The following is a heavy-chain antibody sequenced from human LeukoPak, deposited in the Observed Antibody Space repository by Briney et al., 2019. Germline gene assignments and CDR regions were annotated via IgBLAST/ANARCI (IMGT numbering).Heavy chain of an antibody. CDR2: SLPIFCKA. CDR1: RYTFTSYD. Sequence: SVKPSCKPSRYTFTSYDINGMPQATGPRLEWMGGSLPIFCKANYAQKFQGRVTITTDASTSKAYMELSGLRSEYTAVYYCAREGGSTPGPEDAWSGFNWLDPWGGGTLVTVSS. J-gene: IGHJ5*02. D-gene: IGHD3-3*01. V-gene: IGHV1-69*05. CDR3: AREGGSTPGPEDAWSGFNWLDP.